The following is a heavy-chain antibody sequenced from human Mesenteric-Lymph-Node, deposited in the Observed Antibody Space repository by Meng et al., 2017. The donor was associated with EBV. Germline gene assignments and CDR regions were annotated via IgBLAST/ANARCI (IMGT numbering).Heavy chain of an antibody. J-gene: IGHJ4*02. Sequence: GQLGHSDPGLVKPSQTLSLTCDISGDSVSSNSAAWNWIRQSPLRGLEWLGRTYYMSKWYNDYAVSVKSRISINPDTSKNQFSLQLNSVTPEDTAVYYCARATSGFDSWGQGTLVTVSS. CDR2: TYYMSKWYN. D-gene: IGHD2-2*01. CDR3: ARATSGFDS. CDR1: GDSVSSNSAA. V-gene: IGHV6-1*01.